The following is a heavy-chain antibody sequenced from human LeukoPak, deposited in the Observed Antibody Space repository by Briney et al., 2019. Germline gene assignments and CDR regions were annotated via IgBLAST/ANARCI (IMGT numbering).Heavy chain of an antibody. CDR2: INPKSGGT. Sequence: ASVKVSCKASGYTFTGYYMHWVRQAPGQGLEWMGRINPKSGGTNYAQKFQGRVTMTRDTSISTAYMELSSLRSDDTAVYYCARGQFYYDYVYWGQGTLVTVSS. D-gene: IGHD3-22*01. V-gene: IGHV1-2*06. J-gene: IGHJ4*02. CDR1: GYTFTGYY. CDR3: ARGQFYYDYVY.